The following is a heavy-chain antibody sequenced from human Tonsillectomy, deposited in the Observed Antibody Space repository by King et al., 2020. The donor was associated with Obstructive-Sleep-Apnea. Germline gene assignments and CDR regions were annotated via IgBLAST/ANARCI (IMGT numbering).Heavy chain of an antibody. CDR3: ARYDYHDLGNYYKGWFDH. V-gene: IGHV7-4-1*02. CDR1: GYMFNTYV. CDR2: INTNTGNP. J-gene: IGHJ5*02. Sequence: QLVQSGSELKKPGASVKVSCKASGYMFNTYVMNWVRQAPGQGLEWMGWINTNTGNPVYAPAFTGRFVFSLDTSVNTAFLQINNLKVEDTAVYYCARYDYHDLGNYYKGWFDHWGQGTLVTVSS. D-gene: IGHD3-10*01.